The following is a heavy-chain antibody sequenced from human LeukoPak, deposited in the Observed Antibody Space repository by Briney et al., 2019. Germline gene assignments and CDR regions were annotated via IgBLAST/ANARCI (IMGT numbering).Heavy chain of an antibody. V-gene: IGHV1-8*03. J-gene: IGHJ6*03. CDR3: ARAAGGTRNYYMDV. CDR1: GYTFTDSAYH. CDR2: MNPNSGNT. Sequence: ASVKVSCKASGYTFTDSAYHMHWVRQATGQGLEWMGWMNPNSGNTGYAQKFQGRVTIIRNTSISTAYMELSSLRSEDTAVYYCARAAGGTRNYYMDVWGKGTTVTVSS. D-gene: IGHD3-16*01.